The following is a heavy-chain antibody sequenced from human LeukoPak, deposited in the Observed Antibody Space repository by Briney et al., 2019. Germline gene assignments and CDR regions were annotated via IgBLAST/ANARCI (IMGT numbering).Heavy chain of an antibody. CDR1: GFTFSTYG. CDR2: ISYDGSNK. Sequence: GGSLRLSCAASGFTFSTYGMHWVRQAPGKGLEWVAVISYDGSNKYYADSVKGRFTISRDNSKNTLYLQMNSLRAEDTAVYYCARETLGDTANFDYWGQGTLVTVSS. CDR3: ARETLGDTANFDY. V-gene: IGHV3-30*03. J-gene: IGHJ4*02. D-gene: IGHD5-18*01.